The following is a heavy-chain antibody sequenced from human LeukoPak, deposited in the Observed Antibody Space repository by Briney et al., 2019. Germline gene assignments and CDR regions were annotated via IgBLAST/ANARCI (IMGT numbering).Heavy chain of an antibody. CDR1: GFTFSSYE. CDR2: ISSSVSTI. D-gene: IGHD6-19*01. CDR3: ARDLHSSGWYHFDY. V-gene: IGHV3-48*03. J-gene: IGHJ4*02. Sequence: GGSLRLSCAASGFTFSSYEMNWVRQAPGKGLEWVSYISSSVSTIYYADSVKGRFTISRDNAKNSLYLQMNNLRAEDTAVYYCARDLHSSGWYHFDYWGQGILVTVSS.